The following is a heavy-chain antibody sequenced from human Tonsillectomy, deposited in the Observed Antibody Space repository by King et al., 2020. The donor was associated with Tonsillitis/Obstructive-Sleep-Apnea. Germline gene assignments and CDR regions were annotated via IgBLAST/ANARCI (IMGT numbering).Heavy chain of an antibody. J-gene: IGHJ4*02. V-gene: IGHV3-53*01. D-gene: IGHD4-17*01. Sequence: VQLVESGGGLIQPVGSLRLSCTAAGCSVSINYMSWFRLAPGKVLDGVSVILNIGSTDYADSVKGRFTISRDNSRNTPYLQMNSLRAEDTAMYYCARDRDYRYGDYALGYWGQGTLVTVSS. CDR3: ARDRDYRYGDYALGY. CDR1: GCSVSINY. CDR2: ILNIGST.